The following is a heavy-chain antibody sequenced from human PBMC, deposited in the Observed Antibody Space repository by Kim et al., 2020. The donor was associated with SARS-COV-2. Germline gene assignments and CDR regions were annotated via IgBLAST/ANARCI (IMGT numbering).Heavy chain of an antibody. CDR3: ARVDTRVGAFDI. CDR1: GGSFSGYY. V-gene: IGHV4-34*01. D-gene: IGHD5-18*01. J-gene: IGHJ3*02. Sequence: SETLSLTCAVYGGSFSGYYWSWIRQPPGKGLEWIGEINHSGSTNYNPSLKSRVTISVDTSKNQFSLKLSSVTAADTAVYYCARVDTRVGAFDIWGQGTMVTVSS. CDR2: INHSGST.